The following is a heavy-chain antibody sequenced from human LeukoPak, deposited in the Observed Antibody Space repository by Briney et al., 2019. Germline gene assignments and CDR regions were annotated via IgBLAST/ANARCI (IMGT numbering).Heavy chain of an antibody. Sequence: GGSLRLSCAASGSTFSSYSMNWVRQAPGKGLEWVSSISSSSSYIYYADSVKGRFTISRDNAKNSLYLQMNSLRAEDTAVYYCARDLTTYYYDSSGPLGYWGQGTLVTVSS. J-gene: IGHJ4*02. CDR3: ARDLTTYYYDSSGPLGY. D-gene: IGHD3-22*01. V-gene: IGHV3-21*01. CDR1: GSTFSSYS. CDR2: ISSSSSYI.